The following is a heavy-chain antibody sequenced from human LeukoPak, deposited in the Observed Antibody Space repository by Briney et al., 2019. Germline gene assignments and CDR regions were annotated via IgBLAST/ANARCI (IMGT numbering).Heavy chain of an antibody. D-gene: IGHD2-15*01. CDR2: INPNTDVT. CDR1: GYTFTAYY. Sequence: ASVKVSCKAPGYTFTAYYMHWVRQAPGQGVEWLGWINPNTDVTRYAQKFQGRVTMTRDTSISSVYMELSRLTCDDTAVYYCARSRESCIGGTCPGDYWGQGTRVTVSS. CDR3: ARSRESCIGGTCPGDY. V-gene: IGHV1-2*02. J-gene: IGHJ4*02.